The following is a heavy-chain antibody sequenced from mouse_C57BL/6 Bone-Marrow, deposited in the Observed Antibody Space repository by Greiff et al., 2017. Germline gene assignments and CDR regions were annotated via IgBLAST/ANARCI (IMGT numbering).Heavy chain of an antibody. CDR1: GYTFTSYW. Sequence: VQLQQPGAELVKPGASVKLSCKASGYTFTSYWMHWVKQRPGQGLEWIGMIHPNSGSTNYNEKFKSKATLTVDKSSSTAYMQLSSLTSEDSAVYYCAREDYDDGAYYFDYWGQGTTRTVSS. CDR2: IHPNSGST. V-gene: IGHV1-64*01. D-gene: IGHD2-4*01. CDR3: AREDYDDGAYYFDY. J-gene: IGHJ2*01.